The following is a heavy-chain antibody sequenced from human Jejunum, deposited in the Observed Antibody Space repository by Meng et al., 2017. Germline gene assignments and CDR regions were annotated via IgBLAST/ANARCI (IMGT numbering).Heavy chain of an antibody. CDR2: IYRDGNA. CDR3: ASLSRNSAAWDY. Sequence: QLQLEESGPRLVKSSETLSLTCSVSGASIRSGAYSWSWIRKAPGKGLEWVGYIYRDGNASYNPALKSRATLSVDTSKDQFSLSLKSVTAADTAVYYCASLSRNSAAWDYWGQGLLVTVSS. J-gene: IGHJ4*02. CDR1: GASIRSGAYS. V-gene: IGHV4-30-2*01. D-gene: IGHD1-14*01.